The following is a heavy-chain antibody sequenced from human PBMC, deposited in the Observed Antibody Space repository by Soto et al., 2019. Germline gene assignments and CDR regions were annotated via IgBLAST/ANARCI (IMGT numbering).Heavy chain of an antibody. Sequence: SETLSLTCTVSCGSISSGDYYWSWIRQPPGKGLEWIGYIYYSGSTYYNPSLKSRVTISVDTSKNQFSLKLSSVTAADTAVYYCARGDYDYVWGSYRYPTFWYFDYWGQGTLVTVSS. J-gene: IGHJ4*02. CDR1: CGSISSGDYY. V-gene: IGHV4-30-4*01. CDR3: ARGDYDYVWGSYRYPTFWYFDY. CDR2: IYYSGST. D-gene: IGHD3-16*02.